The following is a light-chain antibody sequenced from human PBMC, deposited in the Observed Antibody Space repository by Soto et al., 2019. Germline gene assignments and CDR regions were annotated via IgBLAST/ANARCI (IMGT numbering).Light chain of an antibody. CDR1: QSLLHITGETF. J-gene: IGKJ5*01. V-gene: IGKV2D-29*02. Sequence: DVVMTQTPLSLSVAPGQPASVSFKSSQSLLHITGETFLFWYLQKPGQSPQLLIYEVSTRVSGVPDRFSGSGSGTDFTLEISRVETDDVGIYYCMLSTQLLPPFGQGTRLEIK. CDR2: EVS. CDR3: MLSTQLLPP.